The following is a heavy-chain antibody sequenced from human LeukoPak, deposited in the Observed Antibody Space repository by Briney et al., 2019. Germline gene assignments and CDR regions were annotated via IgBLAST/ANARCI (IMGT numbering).Heavy chain of an antibody. D-gene: IGHD3-16*02. CDR3: ARDRYRSGGDAFDI. Sequence: GGSLRLSCAASGFTFSSYSMNWVRQAPGKGLEWVSSISSSSSYIYYADSVKGRFTISRDNAKNSLYLQMNSLRAEDTAVYYCARDRYRSGGDAFDIWGQGTMVTVSS. J-gene: IGHJ3*02. V-gene: IGHV3-21*01. CDR2: ISSSSSYI. CDR1: GFTFSSYS.